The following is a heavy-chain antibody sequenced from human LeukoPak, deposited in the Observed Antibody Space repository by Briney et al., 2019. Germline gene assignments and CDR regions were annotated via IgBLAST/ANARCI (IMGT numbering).Heavy chain of an antibody. D-gene: IGHD2-21*02. V-gene: IGHV5-51*01. J-gene: IGHJ4*02. CDR2: IFPGESNI. CDR1: GYSFNTYW. Sequence: GESLKISCKGSGYSFNTYWIAWVRQMPGKGLEWMGMIFPGESNIRYSPSFQGHATISADKSTNTAYLQWSSLQASDSAIYYCARLGTAPFDYWGQGTLVTVSS. CDR3: ARLGTAPFDY.